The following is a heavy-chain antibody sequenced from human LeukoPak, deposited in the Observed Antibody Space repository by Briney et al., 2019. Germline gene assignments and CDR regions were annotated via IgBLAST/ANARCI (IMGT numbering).Heavy chain of an antibody. CDR3: ATLVYDILTGYSPWYFDL. Sequence: PGGSLRLSCAASGFTFSSYEMHWVRQAPGKGLEWDSYISSGGRPISYADSVKGRFTISRDNAKNPLYLQMNSLRAEDTAVYYCATLVYDILTGYSPWYFDLWGRGTLVTVSS. J-gene: IGHJ2*01. V-gene: IGHV3-48*03. CDR1: GFTFSSYE. CDR2: ISSGGRPI. D-gene: IGHD3-9*01.